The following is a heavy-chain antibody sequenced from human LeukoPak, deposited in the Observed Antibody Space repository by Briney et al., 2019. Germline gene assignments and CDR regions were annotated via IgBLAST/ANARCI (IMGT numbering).Heavy chain of an antibody. CDR1: GGSISSYY. Sequence: SETLSLTCIVSGGSISSYYWRWIRQPPGKGLEWIGYISYSGSTNYNPSLKSRVTISADTSKNQFSLNLNSVTAADTAVYYCARQVYYYDKLDYWGQGTLVTVSS. V-gene: IGHV4-59*08. CDR3: ARQVYYYDKLDY. J-gene: IGHJ4*02. CDR2: ISYSGST. D-gene: IGHD3-22*01.